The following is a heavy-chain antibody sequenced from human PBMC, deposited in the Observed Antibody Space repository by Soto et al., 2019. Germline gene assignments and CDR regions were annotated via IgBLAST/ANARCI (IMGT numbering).Heavy chain of an antibody. CDR1: GDSFRSRDHY. V-gene: IGHV4-39*01. CDR3: AKHDRGAFPDF. J-gene: IGHJ4*02. D-gene: IGHD3-10*01. Sequence: QLLLQQSGPGLLKPSETLSLTCTVSGDSFRSRDHYWGWIRQPPGKGLEWIGSIFYSGSTYYNPALKRRFLISFHTSKNQVPLQVRSVTAADTAVYYCAKHDRGAFPDFWGQGTLVAVSS. CDR2: IFYSGST.